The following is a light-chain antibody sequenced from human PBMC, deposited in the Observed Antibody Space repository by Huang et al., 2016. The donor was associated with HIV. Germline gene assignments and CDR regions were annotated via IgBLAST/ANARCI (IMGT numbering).Light chain of an antibody. CDR1: NSLLHSDRNTY. CDR2: KVT. CDR3: MQGTHWPQT. Sequence: DVVLTQSPLSLPVTLGQPASISCKSSNSLLHSDRNTYLNWFLRRPGQSPRRLMYKVTSRDVEVPAKFSGSGSGAEFTRTISRVEADDIGVYYCMQGTHWPQTFGQGTKVEVK. J-gene: IGKJ1*01. V-gene: IGKV2-30*02.